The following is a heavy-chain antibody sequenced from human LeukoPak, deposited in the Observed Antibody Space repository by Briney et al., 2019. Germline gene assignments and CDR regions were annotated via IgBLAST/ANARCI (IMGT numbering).Heavy chain of an antibody. CDR3: ARDGGDGVVVPAAIQGYYYYYGMDV. CDR2: ISSSGSTI. D-gene: IGHD2-2*01. CDR1: GFTFSDYY. Sequence: GGSLRLSCAASGFTFSDYYMSWIRQAPGKGLEWVSYISSSGSTIYYADSVKGRFTISRDNAKNSLYLQMNSLRAEDTAVYYCARDGGDGVVVPAAIQGYYYYYGMDVWGQGTTVTVSS. J-gene: IGHJ6*02. V-gene: IGHV3-11*01.